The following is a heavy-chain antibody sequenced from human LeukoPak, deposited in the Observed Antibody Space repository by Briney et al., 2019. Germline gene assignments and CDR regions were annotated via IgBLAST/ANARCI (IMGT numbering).Heavy chain of an antibody. D-gene: IGHD3-22*01. CDR2: ISGSGGST. J-gene: IGHJ6*03. CDR1: GFTFSSYA. V-gene: IGHV3-23*01. CDR3: AKGAAAPWLNYYYMDV. Sequence: GGSLRLSCAASGFTFSSYAMSWVRQAPGKGLDWVSAISGSGGSTYYADSVKGRFTISRDNSKNTLYLQMNSLSAEDTAVYYCAKGAAAPWLNYYYMDVWGKGTTVTVSS.